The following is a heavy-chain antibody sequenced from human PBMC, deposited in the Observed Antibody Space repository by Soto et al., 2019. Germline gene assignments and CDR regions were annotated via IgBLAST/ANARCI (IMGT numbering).Heavy chain of an antibody. CDR1: GYSFTSYW. V-gene: IGHV5-51*01. Sequence: GESLKISCKGSGYSFTSYWIGWVRQMPGKGLEWMGIIYPGDSDTRYSPSFQGQVTISADKSISTAYLQWSSLKASDTAMYYCARSEIAVARGMDVWGQGTTVTVSS. CDR3: ARSEIAVARGMDV. J-gene: IGHJ6*02. CDR2: IYPGDSDT. D-gene: IGHD6-19*01.